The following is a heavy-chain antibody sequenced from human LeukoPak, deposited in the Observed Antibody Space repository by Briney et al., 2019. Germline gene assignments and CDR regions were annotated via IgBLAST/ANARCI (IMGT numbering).Heavy chain of an antibody. CDR1: GYTFTGHF. CDR2: INPNSGGT. CDR3: ARGRNYYDSSGYYYEGDAFDI. V-gene: IGHV1-2*02. D-gene: IGHD3-22*01. Sequence: ASVKVSCKASGYTFTGHFMHWVRQAPGQGLEWMGWINPNSGGTNYAQKLQGRVTMTTDTSTSTACMELRSLRSDDTAVYYCARGRNYYDSSGYYYEGDAFDIWGQGTMVTVSS. J-gene: IGHJ3*02.